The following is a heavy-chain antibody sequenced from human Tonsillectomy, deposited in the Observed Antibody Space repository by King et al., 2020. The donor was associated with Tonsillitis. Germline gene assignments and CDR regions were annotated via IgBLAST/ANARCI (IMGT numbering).Heavy chain of an antibody. D-gene: IGHD3-9*01. Sequence: QLQESGPGLVKPSETLSLTCTVSGGSISSSSYYWGWIRQPPGKGLEWIGRIYYRGSTYYNPSLKSRVTISVDTSKNQFSLKLSSVTAADTAIYYCARHVGVILTGQDYWGQGTLVAVSS. V-gene: IGHV4-39*01. J-gene: IGHJ4*02. CDR1: GGSISSSSYY. CDR3: ARHVGVILTGQDY. CDR2: IYYRGST.